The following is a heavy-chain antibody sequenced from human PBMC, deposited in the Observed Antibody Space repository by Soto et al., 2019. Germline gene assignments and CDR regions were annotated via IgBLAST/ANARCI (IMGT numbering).Heavy chain of an antibody. J-gene: IGHJ5*02. D-gene: IGHD6-13*01. CDR3: ARWQQNNWFDP. V-gene: IGHV4-59*08. Sequence: SETLSLTCTVSGGSISRYYWIWIRQPPGKGLEWIGYSYYTGSTNYNPSLKSRVTISVDTSKSQFSLKLSSVTAADTAVYYCARWQQNNWFDPWGQGTLVTVSS. CDR1: GGSISRYY. CDR2: SYYTGST.